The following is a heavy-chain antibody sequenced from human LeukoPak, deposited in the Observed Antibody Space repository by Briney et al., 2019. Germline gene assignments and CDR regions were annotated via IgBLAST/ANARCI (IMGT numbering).Heavy chain of an antibody. D-gene: IGHD3-22*01. Sequence: PGGSLRLSCAASGFILSNYAMHWVRQAPGKGLEWVAVIWHDGRNEYYADSVKGRFTISRDTSKNTLYLQMNSLRVEDTAVYYCARGYYYDFRVTPDYWGQGTLVTVSS. CDR2: IWHDGRNE. CDR1: GFILSNYA. J-gene: IGHJ4*02. CDR3: ARGYYYDFRVTPDY. V-gene: IGHV3-33*01.